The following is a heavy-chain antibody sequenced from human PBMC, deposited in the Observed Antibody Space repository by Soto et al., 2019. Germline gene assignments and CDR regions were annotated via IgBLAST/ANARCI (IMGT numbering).Heavy chain of an antibody. CDR3: ARIPSYYDFWSGYNYYYYYGMDV. D-gene: IGHD3-3*01. Sequence: SGPTLVNPTETLTLTCTVSGFSLSNARMGVSWIRQPPGKALEWLAHIFSNDEKSYSTSLKSRLTISKDTSKSQVVLTMTNMDPVDTATYYCARIPSYYDFWSGYNYYYYYGMDVWGQGTTVTVSS. CDR2: IFSNDEK. J-gene: IGHJ6*02. V-gene: IGHV2-26*01. CDR1: GFSLSNARMG.